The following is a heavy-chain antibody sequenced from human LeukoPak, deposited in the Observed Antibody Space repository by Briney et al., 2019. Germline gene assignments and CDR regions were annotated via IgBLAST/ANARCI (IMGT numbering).Heavy chain of an antibody. Sequence: ASVTVSCKASGYTFTGYYMHWVRQAPGQGLEWMGWINPNSGGTNYAQKFQGRVTMTRDTSISTAYMELSRLRSDDTAVYYCARVPYYDSSGPGDYWGQGTLVTVSS. CDR3: ARVPYYDSSGPGDY. CDR2: INPNSGGT. CDR1: GYTFTGYY. D-gene: IGHD3-22*01. J-gene: IGHJ4*02. V-gene: IGHV1-2*02.